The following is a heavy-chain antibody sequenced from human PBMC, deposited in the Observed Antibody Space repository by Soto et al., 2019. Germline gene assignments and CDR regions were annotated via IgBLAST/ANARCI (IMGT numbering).Heavy chain of an antibody. J-gene: IGHJ6*02. CDR2: INHSGGT. V-gene: IGHV4-34*01. D-gene: IGHD3-3*02. CDR1: GGSFSGYY. Sequence: PSETLSLPCAVYGGSFSGYYWTWIRQAPGKGLEWIGEINHSGGTNYNSSLKSRVTISIDASKNQFSLILYSVTAADTAVYYCARERQYYPCWSGYRNEGPYDMDVWGQGTTVTVSS. CDR3: ARERQYYPCWSGYRNEGPYDMDV.